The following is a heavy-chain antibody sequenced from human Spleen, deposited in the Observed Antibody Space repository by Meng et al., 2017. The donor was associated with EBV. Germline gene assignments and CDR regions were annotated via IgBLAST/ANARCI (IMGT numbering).Heavy chain of an antibody. D-gene: IGHD3-16*02. Sequence: QLQLQESGPGLVKPSETLSLTCTVSGGSISSSSYYWGWIRQPPGKGLEWIGSIYYSGSTYYNPSLKSRVTISVDTSKNQFSLKLSSVTAADTAVYYCAREYVWGSYRYFDYWGQGTLVTVAS. V-gene: IGHV4-39*07. CDR2: IYYSGST. J-gene: IGHJ4*02. CDR3: AREYVWGSYRYFDY. CDR1: GGSISSSSYY.